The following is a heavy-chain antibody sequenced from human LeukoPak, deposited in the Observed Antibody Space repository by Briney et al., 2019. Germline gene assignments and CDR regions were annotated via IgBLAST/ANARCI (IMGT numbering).Heavy chain of an antibody. CDR1: GFTFNTYS. D-gene: IGHD2-15*01. J-gene: IGHJ3*02. V-gene: IGHV3-21*01. CDR3: ARDRTFLGYCSGGSCFDAFDI. CDR2: ISSSSSYI. Sequence: GGSLRLSCAASGFTFNTYSMNWVRQAPGKGLEWVSSISSSSSYIYYADSVKGRFTISRDNAKNSLYLQMNSLRAEDTAMYYCARDRTFLGYCSGGSCFDAFDIWGQGTMVTVSS.